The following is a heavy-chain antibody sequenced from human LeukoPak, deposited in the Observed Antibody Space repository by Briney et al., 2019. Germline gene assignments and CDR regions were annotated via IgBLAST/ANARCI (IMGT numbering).Heavy chain of an antibody. CDR3: ARDPSSSGSYYDY. D-gene: IGHD3-10*01. V-gene: IGHV4-59*01. CDR2: IYYSGST. J-gene: IGHJ4*02. CDR1: GGSIRSYY. Sequence: SETLSLTCTVSGGSIRSYYWSWIRQPPGKGLEWIGYIYYSGSTNYNPSLKSRVTISVDTSKNQFSLKLSSVTAADTAVYYCARDPSSSGSYYDYWGQGTLVTVSS.